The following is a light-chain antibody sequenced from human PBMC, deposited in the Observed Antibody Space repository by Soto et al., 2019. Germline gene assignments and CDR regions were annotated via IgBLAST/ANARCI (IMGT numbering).Light chain of an antibody. Sequence: QSVLTQPGSVSGSPGQAITISGTGTSSDVGGYNYVSWYQQHPGKAPKLMIYDVNNRPSGVSNRFSGSKSGNTASLTISGLQADDEADYFCSSYTSSITLVFGGGTKLTVL. CDR3: SSYTSSITLV. CDR2: DVN. CDR1: SSDVGGYNY. V-gene: IGLV2-14*01. J-gene: IGLJ2*01.